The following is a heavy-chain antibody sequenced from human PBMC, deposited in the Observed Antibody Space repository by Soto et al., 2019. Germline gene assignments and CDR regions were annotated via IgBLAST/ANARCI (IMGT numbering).Heavy chain of an antibody. V-gene: IGHV3-23*01. J-gene: IGHJ4*02. Sequence: DVKLLESGGGLVQPGGSLRLSCAASGFIFNNYAMNWVRQAPGKGLEWVSGISGSGGNTYYADSVKGRFAISRDKPNNTLFLQLSTLKAEDTPVYYCVNARSVWYLYYFAYWGQGTRVTAS. CDR2: ISGSGGNT. D-gene: IGHD6-19*01. CDR1: GFIFNNYA. CDR3: VNARSVWYLYYFAY.